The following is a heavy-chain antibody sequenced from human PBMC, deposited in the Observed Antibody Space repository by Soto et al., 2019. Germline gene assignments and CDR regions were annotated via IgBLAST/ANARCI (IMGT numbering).Heavy chain of an antibody. CDR2: ISTYNGDT. D-gene: IGHD5-12*01. CDR3: AREGVAPYYYYGMDV. CDR1: GYTFTRSG. V-gene: IGHV1-18*01. J-gene: IGHJ6*02. Sequence: QVQLVQSGAEVKKPGASVKVSCKASGYTFTRSGISWVRQAPGQGLEWMGWISTYNGDTNYAQTFQGRATMTTDTPTSTVYMELRSLRSDDTAVYYCAREGVAPYYYYGMDVWGQGTPVTVSS.